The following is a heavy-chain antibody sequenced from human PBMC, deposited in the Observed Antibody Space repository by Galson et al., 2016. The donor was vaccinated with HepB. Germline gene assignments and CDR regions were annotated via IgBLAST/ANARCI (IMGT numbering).Heavy chain of an antibody. V-gene: IGHV3-23*01. Sequence: SLRLSCAASGFTFSSYDMSWVRQAPGKGLEWVSAIGGSGDSTYYADSVKGRFTISRDNSKNTVYLQMNSLRDEDTAVYYSAKALRSPNDPEYWGQGTLVTVSS. CDR3: AKALRSPNDPEY. CDR2: IGGSGDST. J-gene: IGHJ4*02. D-gene: IGHD1-1*01. CDR1: GFTFSSYD.